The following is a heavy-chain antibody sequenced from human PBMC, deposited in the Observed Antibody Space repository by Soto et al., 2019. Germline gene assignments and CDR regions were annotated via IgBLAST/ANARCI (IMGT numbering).Heavy chain of an antibody. CDR2: INHSGST. D-gene: IGHD4-17*01. CDR1: GGSFSGYY. V-gene: IGHV4-34*01. Sequence: QVHLQQWGAGLLKPSETLSLTCAVHGGSFSGYYWSWIRQPPGKGLEWIGEINHSGSTNFNPSLKSRVSISVETSKNQFALKLSSVTAADTAVYYCATHLKTTVTTYWYFDLWGRGTLVTVSS. CDR3: ATHLKTTVTTYWYFDL. J-gene: IGHJ2*01.